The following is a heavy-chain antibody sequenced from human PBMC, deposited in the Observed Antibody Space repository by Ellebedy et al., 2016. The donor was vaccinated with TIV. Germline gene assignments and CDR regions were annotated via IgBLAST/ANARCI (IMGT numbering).Heavy chain of an antibody. CDR3: AIGSVVTGADS. CDR1: GFSFRNYW. J-gene: IGHJ4*02. V-gene: IGHV3-7*03. CDR2: INQDGRAK. Sequence: PGGSLRLSCAASGFSFRNYWMNWVRQAPGKGLELVANINQDGRAKNYVDSVKGRFAISRDNAKNSLYLQMNSLRREDTAIYYCAIGSVVTGADSWGQGTLVTVSS. D-gene: IGHD2-21*02.